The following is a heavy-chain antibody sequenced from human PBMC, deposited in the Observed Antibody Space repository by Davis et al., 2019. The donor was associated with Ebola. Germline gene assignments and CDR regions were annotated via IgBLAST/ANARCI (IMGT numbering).Heavy chain of an antibody. V-gene: IGHV4-34*10. Sequence: MPSETLSLTCAVYGGSFSGYYWSWIRQPPGKGLEWIGCISYSGSTYYNPSLKSRVTMSVDTSKNQFSLKLSSVTAVDTAVYYCARMGTGSYFDYYYGMDVWGQGTTVTVSS. D-gene: IGHD1-26*01. CDR3: ARMGTGSYFDYYYGMDV. CDR2: ISYSGST. CDR1: GGSFSGYY. J-gene: IGHJ6*02.